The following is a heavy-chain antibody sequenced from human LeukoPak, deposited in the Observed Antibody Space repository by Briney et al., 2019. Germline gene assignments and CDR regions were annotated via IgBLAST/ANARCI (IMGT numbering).Heavy chain of an antibody. CDR1: GFTFNNYY. CDR3: AREGVGHYYYYYYIDV. J-gene: IGHJ6*03. D-gene: IGHD2-8*01. Sequence: GESLRLSCGASGFTFNNYYMSWIRQAPGKGLEYISYISNSGSTMDYADSVKGRFTISRDNAKNLLYLQMNSLRAEDTAVYYCAREGVGHYYYYYYIDVWGKGTTVTISS. CDR2: ISNSGSTM. V-gene: IGHV3-11*04.